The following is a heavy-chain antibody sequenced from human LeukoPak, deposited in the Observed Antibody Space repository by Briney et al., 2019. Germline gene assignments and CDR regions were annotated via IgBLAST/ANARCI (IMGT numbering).Heavy chain of an antibody. J-gene: IGHJ4*02. V-gene: IGHV3-23*01. D-gene: IGHD3-22*01. CDR3: AKSAYYYDSSGFYWVDF. CDR1: GFTFSSYA. Sequence: SGGSLRLSCAASGFTFSSYAMSWVRQAPGKGLECVSGISGSGGSTYYADSVKGRFTISRDNSKNTLYVQMSSLRAEDTAVYHCAKSAYYYDSSGFYWVDFWGPGTLVTVSS. CDR2: ISGSGGST.